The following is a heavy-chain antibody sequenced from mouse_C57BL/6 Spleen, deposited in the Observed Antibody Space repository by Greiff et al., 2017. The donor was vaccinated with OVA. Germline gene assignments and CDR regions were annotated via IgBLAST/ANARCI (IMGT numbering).Heavy chain of an antibody. CDR3: TREGGFPFAY. V-gene: IGHV1-15*01. CDR2: IDPETGGT. Sequence: QVQLQQSGAELVRPGASVTLSCKASGYTFTDYEMHWVKQTPVHGLEWIGAIDPETGGTAYNQTFKGKAILTADKSSSTAYMELRSLTSEDSAVYYCTREGGFPFAYWGQGTLVTVSA. CDR1: GYTFTDYE. J-gene: IGHJ3*01.